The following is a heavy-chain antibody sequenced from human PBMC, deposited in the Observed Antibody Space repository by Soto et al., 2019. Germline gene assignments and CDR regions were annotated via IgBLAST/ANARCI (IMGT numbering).Heavy chain of an antibody. J-gene: IGHJ4*02. CDR3: ARSGKGGFDY. D-gene: IGHD6-25*01. CDR1: GGSFSGYY. CDR2: INHSGST. Sequence: QVQLQQWGAGLLKPSETLSLTCAVYGGSFSGYYWSWIRQPPGKGLEWIGEINHSGSTNYNPSLKSRVTISVDTSKNQFSLKLSSVTAADTAVYYCARSGKGGFDYWGQGTLVTVSS. V-gene: IGHV4-34*01.